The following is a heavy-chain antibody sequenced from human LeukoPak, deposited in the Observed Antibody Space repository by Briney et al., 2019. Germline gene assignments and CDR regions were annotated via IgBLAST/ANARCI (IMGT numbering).Heavy chain of an antibody. D-gene: IGHD2-21*02. CDR2: ISGSGGGT. Sequence: GGSLRLSCAAPGFTFSSYAMSWVRQAPGKGLEWVSAISGSGGGTYYADSVKGRFTISRDNSKNTLYLQMNSLRAEDTAVYYCVKARMPHCGTDCLESWGQGTLVTVSS. CDR1: GFTFSSYA. CDR3: VKARMPHCGTDCLES. J-gene: IGHJ4*02. V-gene: IGHV3-23*01.